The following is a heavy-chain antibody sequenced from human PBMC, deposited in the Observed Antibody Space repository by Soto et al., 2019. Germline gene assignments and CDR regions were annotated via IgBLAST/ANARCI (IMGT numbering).Heavy chain of an antibody. CDR1: GFTFSSYA. V-gene: IGHV3-30-3*01. D-gene: IGHD2-15*01. CDR2: MSYDGSNK. CDR3: ARFKGCSGGSCYPYFDY. J-gene: IGHJ4*02. Sequence: QVQLVESGGGVVQPGRSLRLSCAASGFTFSSYAMHWVRQAPGKGLEWVAVMSYDGSNKYYADSVKGRFTISRDNSKNMLYLQMNSLRAEDTAVYYCARFKGCSGGSCYPYFDYWGQGTLVTVSS.